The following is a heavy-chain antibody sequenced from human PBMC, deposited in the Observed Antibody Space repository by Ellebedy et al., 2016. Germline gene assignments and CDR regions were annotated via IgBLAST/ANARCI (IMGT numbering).Heavy chain of an antibody. Sequence: SETLSLTXTVSGGSISSSSYYWGWIRQPPGKGLEWIGSIYYSGSTYYNPSLKSRVTISVDTSKNQFSLKLSSVTAADTAVYYCARDPFYGYEIPGYFDYWGQGTLVTVSS. D-gene: IGHD5-18*01. CDR3: ARDPFYGYEIPGYFDY. CDR1: GGSISSSSYY. V-gene: IGHV4-39*07. J-gene: IGHJ4*02. CDR2: IYYSGST.